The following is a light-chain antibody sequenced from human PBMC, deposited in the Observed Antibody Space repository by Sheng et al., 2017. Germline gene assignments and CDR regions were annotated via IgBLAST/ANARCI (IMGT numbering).Light chain of an antibody. J-gene: IGKJ2*01. CDR3: QQYNSWPYT. V-gene: IGKV3D-15*01. CDR2: GAS. CDR1: QSVTSS. Sequence: EIVMTQSPATLSVSPGERATLSCRASQSVTSSFLAWYQQKPGQAPRLLIYGASTRATGIPARFSGSGSGTEFTLTISSLQSEDFAVYYCQQYNSWPYTFGQGTKLEIK.